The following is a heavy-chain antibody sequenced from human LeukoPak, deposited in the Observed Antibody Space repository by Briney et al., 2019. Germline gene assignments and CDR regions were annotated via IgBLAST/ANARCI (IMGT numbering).Heavy chain of an antibody. CDR1: GGSISSSNW. V-gene: IGHV4-4*07. J-gene: IGHJ4*02. CDR2: IHTSEST. CDR3: ARDRYYYGSGTYSHFDY. Sequence: SGTLSLTCAVSGGSISSSNWWSWIRQPAGKGLEWIGRIHTSESTNYNPSLKSRVTMSVDTSNNQFSLRLSSVTAADTAVYYCARDRYYYGSGTYSHFDYWGQGTLVTVSS. D-gene: IGHD3-10*01.